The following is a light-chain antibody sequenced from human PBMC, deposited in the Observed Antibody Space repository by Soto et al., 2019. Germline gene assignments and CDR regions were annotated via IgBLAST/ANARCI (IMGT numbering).Light chain of an antibody. V-gene: IGLV2-11*01. CDR1: SIDVGGYNY. CDR3: CSYAGSHTYV. CDR2: DVS. J-gene: IGLJ1*01. Sequence: QSALTQPRSVSGSPGQSVTISCTGTSIDVGGYNYVSWYQQHPGKAPKLMIYDVSQRPSGVPDRFSGSKSDNTASLTISGLQAEDEADYYCCSYAGSHTYVFGTGTKVTVL.